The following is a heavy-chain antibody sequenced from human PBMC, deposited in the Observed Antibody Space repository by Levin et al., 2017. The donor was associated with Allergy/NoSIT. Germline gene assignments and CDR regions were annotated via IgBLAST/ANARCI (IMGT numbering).Heavy chain of an antibody. CDR1: GFTVSSNY. CDR2: IYSGGST. D-gene: IGHD1-1*01. V-gene: IGHV3-53*01. J-gene: IGHJ3*02. CDR3: ARDQLHARLPPDAFDI. Sequence: GGSLRLSCAASGFTVSSNYMSWVRQAPGKGLEWVSVIYSGGSTYYADSVKGRFTISRDNSKNTLYLQMNSLRAEDTAVYYCARDQLHARLPPDAFDIWGQGRMVTVSS.